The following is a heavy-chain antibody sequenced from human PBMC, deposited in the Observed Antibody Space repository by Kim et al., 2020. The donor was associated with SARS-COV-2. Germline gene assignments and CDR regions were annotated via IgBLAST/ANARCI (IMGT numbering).Heavy chain of an antibody. Sequence: GGSLRLSCVASGFIFSYDAMTWVRQAPGKGLEWISYISDDGDTTYYADSVKGRFTISRDNARNSVYLQMSSLRAEDMAVYYCVRFSGRSTFYYWGQGALVTVPA. J-gene: IGHJ4*02. CDR1: GFIFSYDA. V-gene: IGHV3-48*03. CDR2: ISDDGDTT. D-gene: IGHD1-26*01. CDR3: VRFSGRSTFYY.